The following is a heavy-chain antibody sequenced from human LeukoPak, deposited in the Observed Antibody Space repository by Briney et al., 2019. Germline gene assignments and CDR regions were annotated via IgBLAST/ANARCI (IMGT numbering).Heavy chain of an antibody. CDR1: GGSTSSGDYY. V-gene: IGHV4-30-4*08. CDR2: IYYSGST. J-gene: IGHJ4*02. Sequence: PSETLSLTCTVSGGSTSSGDYYWSWIRQPPGKGLEWIGYIYYSGSTYYNPSLKSRVTISVDTSKNQFSLKLSSVTAADTAVYYCARDLIQLRFFDYWGQGTLVTVSS. D-gene: IGHD5-12*01. CDR3: ARDLIQLRFFDY.